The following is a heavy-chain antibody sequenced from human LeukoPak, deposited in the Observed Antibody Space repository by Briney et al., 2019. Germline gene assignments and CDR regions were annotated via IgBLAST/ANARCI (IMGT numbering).Heavy chain of an antibody. D-gene: IGHD3-10*01. CDR1: GYTFTGYY. V-gene: IGHV1-2*02. CDR2: INPNSGGT. J-gene: IGHJ5*02. Sequence: ASVKVSCKASGYTFTGYYMHWVRQAPGQGLEWMGWINPNSGGTNYAQKFQGRVTMTRDTSISTAYMELRSLRSDDTAVYYCARDVLWFGELLSRNWFDPWGQGTLVTVSS. CDR3: ARDVLWFGELLSRNWFDP.